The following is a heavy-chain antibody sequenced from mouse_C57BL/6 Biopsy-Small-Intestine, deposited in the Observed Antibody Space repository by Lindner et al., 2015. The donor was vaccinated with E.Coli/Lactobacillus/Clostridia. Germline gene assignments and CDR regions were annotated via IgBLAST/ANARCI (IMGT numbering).Heavy chain of an antibody. CDR2: ISSGSSTI. CDR1: GFTFSDYG. V-gene: IGHV5-17*01. Sequence: VQLQESGGGLVKPGGSLKLSCAASGFTFSDYGMHWVRQAPEKGLEWVAYISSGSSTIYYADTVKGRFTISRDNAKNTLFLQMTSLRSEDTAMYYCARTEDYYGNLDVWGTGTTVTVSS. CDR3: ARTEDYYGNLDV. J-gene: IGHJ1*03. D-gene: IGHD1-1*01.